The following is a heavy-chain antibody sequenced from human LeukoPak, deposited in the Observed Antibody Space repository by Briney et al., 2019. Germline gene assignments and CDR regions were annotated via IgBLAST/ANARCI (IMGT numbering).Heavy chain of an antibody. CDR2: IYPGDSHT. Sequence: GEPLKISCKGSGYSFTTYWIGWVRQMPGKGLQWTGIIYPGDSHTRYSTSFQGQVTMSDNRSISTAYLQWTSLKASDTAMYYCARNRLFSSSGSFPFDIGGQGTMVTVSS. J-gene: IGHJ3*02. CDR3: ARNRLFSSSGSFPFDI. V-gene: IGHV5-51*01. D-gene: IGHD6-6*01. CDR1: GYSFTTYW.